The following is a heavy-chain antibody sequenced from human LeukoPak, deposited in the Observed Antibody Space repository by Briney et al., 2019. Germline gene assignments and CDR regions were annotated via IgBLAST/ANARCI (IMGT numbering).Heavy chain of an antibody. Sequence: GGSLRLSCAASGFAFNLYGMAWVRQAAGKRLEWVSGISGSAVGTYYAVSVKGRFTISRDNSKNVLFLHMNNLRVEDTAVYFCAKLGTYWYFDVWGRGTLVTVSS. CDR2: ISGSAVGT. CDR3: AKLGTYWYFDV. CDR1: GFAFNLYG. V-gene: IGHV3-23*01. D-gene: IGHD3-16*01. J-gene: IGHJ2*01.